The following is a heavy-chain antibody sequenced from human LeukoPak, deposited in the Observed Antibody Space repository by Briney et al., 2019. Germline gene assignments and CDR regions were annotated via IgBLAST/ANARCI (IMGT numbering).Heavy chain of an antibody. Sequence: SVKVSCKSSGSTFSTYAVNWVRQAPGQGLEWMGGIIPILGTSNYAQSFQGRLTITADESSGTAYMALSSLRSEDTAIYYCATTRDYYDNSGYTLLQDWGQGTLVTVSS. V-gene: IGHV1-69*01. CDR2: IIPILGTS. CDR3: ATTRDYYDNSGYTLLQD. D-gene: IGHD3-22*01. J-gene: IGHJ1*01. CDR1: GSTFSTYA.